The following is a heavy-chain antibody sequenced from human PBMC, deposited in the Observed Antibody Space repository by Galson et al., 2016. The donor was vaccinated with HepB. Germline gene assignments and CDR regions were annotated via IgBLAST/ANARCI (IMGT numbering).Heavy chain of an antibody. D-gene: IGHD1-26*01. Sequence: SLRLSCAATGFSFSTYEMNWVRQAPGKGLEWISFISAGDSVMHYADSVRGRFTISRDNAENSLFLQMNSLRVEDTAVYYCARDVVGAAFDSWGQGTLVTVSS. V-gene: IGHV3-48*03. CDR3: ARDVVGAAFDS. CDR2: ISAGDSVM. J-gene: IGHJ4*02. CDR1: GFSFSTYE.